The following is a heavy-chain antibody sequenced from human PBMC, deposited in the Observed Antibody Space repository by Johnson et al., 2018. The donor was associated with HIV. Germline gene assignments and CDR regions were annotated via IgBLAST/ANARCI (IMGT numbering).Heavy chain of an antibody. Sequence: VQLVESGGGLIQPGGSLRLSCAASGFTVSSNYMSWVRQAPGKGLEWVSVIYSGGSTYYADSVKGRFTISRDNSKNTLYLQMNSLRAEDTAVYYCAKDGGKWELPNAFDIWGQGTMVTVSS. D-gene: IGHD1-26*01. V-gene: IGHV3-53*01. CDR3: AKDGGKWELPNAFDI. CDR2: IYSGGST. J-gene: IGHJ3*02. CDR1: GFTVSSNY.